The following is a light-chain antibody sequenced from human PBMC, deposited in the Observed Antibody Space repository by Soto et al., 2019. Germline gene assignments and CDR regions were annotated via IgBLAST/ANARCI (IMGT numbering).Light chain of an antibody. CDR1: SSNIGNNY. V-gene: IGLV1-51*01. Sequence: QSVLTRPPSVSAAPGQKVTSSCSGSSSNIGNNYVSWYQQLPGTAPKLLIYDNNKRPSGIPDRFSGSKSGTSATLGITGLQTGDEADYYCGTWDSSLSAVVFGGGTKVTVL. J-gene: IGLJ2*01. CDR3: GTWDSSLSAVV. CDR2: DNN.